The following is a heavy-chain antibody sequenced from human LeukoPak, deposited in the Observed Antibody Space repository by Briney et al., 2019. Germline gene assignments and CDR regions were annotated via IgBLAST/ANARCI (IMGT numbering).Heavy chain of an antibody. Sequence: ASVKVSCKASGYTFTGYYMHWVRQAPGQGLEWMGRINPNSGGTNYAQKFQGRVTMTRDTSISTAYMELSRLRSDVTAVYYCARDYSSGWYVGVYWGQGTLVTVSS. J-gene: IGHJ4*02. D-gene: IGHD6-19*01. CDR2: INPNSGGT. CDR1: GYTFTGYY. V-gene: IGHV1-2*06. CDR3: ARDYSSGWYVGVY.